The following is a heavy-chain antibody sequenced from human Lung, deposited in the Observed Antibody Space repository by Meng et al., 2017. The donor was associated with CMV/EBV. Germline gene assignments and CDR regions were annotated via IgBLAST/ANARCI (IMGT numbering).Heavy chain of an antibody. CDR3: ASGTPGRSYCDY. D-gene: IGHD2-15*01. CDR1: GYTFGSYG. Sequence: HVRLLLSGPRVKKPGSSVGVSCKVSGYTFGSYGICWVRQAPGQGLEWMGWFVNYVDTYPAPKFQGRVTMTTDTHTNTAFMELRSLTSDDTAVYYCASGTPGRSYCDYWGQGTLVTVSS. V-gene: IGHV1-18*01. J-gene: IGHJ4*02. CDR2: FVNYVDT.